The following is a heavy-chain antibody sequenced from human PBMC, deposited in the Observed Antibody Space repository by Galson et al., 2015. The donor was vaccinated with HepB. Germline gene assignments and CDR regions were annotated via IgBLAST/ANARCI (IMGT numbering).Heavy chain of an antibody. CDR1: GFTFSSHA. CDR3: AKRISITFFGPGKNYMDV. J-gene: IGHJ6*03. V-gene: IGHV3-23*01. D-gene: IGHD3-3*01. Sequence: SLRLSCAASGFTFSSHAMSWVRQAPGKGLEWVSGISGSGDTTYSAGSVEGRFTISRDNTKNTLYMQINSLTAEDTAVYYCAKRISITFFGPGKNYMDVWGKGTTVTVSS. CDR2: ISGSGDTT.